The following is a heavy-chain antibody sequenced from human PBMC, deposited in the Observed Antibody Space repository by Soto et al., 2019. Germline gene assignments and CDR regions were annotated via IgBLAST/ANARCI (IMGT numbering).Heavy chain of an antibody. Sequence: EVQLLESGGGLVQPGGSLRLSCAASGFTFSSYAMSWVRQAPGKGLEWVSAISGSGGGTYYADSVKGRFTISRDNSKNTLYLQMNSLRAGDTAVYYCAKRGEGNGSSAPSDIWGQGTMVAVSS. D-gene: IGHD6-6*01. CDR2: ISGSGGGT. J-gene: IGHJ3*02. CDR3: AKRGEGNGSSAPSDI. CDR1: GFTFSSYA. V-gene: IGHV3-23*01.